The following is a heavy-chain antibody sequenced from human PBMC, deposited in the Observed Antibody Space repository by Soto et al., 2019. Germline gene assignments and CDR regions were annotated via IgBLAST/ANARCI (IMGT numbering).Heavy chain of an antibody. CDR2: IYWNDDK. D-gene: IGHD3-3*01. CDR3: VHSKYTDFWSGYYSFYFDY. V-gene: IGHV2-5*01. Sequence: QITLKESGPTQVNPTQTLTLTCTFSGFSLSTSGEGVGWIRQPPGKALEWLALIYWNDDKPYSPSLKNSLTVTKDASKNQVVLTMTNMDPVDTATYYCVHSKYTDFWSGYYSFYFDYWGQGTLVTVSS. J-gene: IGHJ4*02. CDR1: GFSLSTSGEG.